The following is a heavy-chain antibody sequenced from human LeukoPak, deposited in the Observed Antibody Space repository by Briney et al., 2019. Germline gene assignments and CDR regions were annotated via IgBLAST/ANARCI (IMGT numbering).Heavy chain of an antibody. V-gene: IGHV4-4*08. Sequence: PSETLSLTCTVSGGSISNNYWSWIRQSPGKGLEWIGYIYSSGSTNYNPSLKSRVTMSVDTSKNQISLKLNSVTAADTAVYYCAGGGYYYGSGSYGAFDIWGQGTMVTVSS. CDR2: IYSSGST. J-gene: IGHJ3*02. CDR1: GGSISNNY. CDR3: AGGGYYYGSGSYGAFDI. D-gene: IGHD3-10*01.